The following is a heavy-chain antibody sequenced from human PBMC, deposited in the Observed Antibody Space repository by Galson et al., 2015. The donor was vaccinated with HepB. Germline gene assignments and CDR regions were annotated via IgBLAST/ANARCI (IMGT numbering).Heavy chain of an antibody. CDR1: GFTFSSHS. Sequence: SLRLSCAASGFTFSSHSMNWVRQAPGKGLEWVSSISYSGSYIFDADSVKGRFTISRDNADNSLHLQMNSLRPEDTAVYYCARDLRLERSAFDIWGQGAMVTVSS. J-gene: IGHJ3*02. CDR3: ARDLRLERSAFDI. V-gene: IGHV3-21*06. D-gene: IGHD1-1*01. CDR2: ISYSGSYI.